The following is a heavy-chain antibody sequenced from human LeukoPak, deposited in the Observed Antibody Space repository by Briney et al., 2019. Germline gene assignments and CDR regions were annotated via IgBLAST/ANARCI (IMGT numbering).Heavy chain of an antibody. D-gene: IGHD2-2*01. CDR2: INHSGST. Sequence: SETLPLTCAVYGGSFRGYYWSWIRQPPGKALEWIGEINHSGSTNYNPSLKSRVTISLDTSMKKFSLKLNSVTAADTAVYYCASTERCSTTCPFDYWGQGTLVTVSS. V-gene: IGHV4-34*01. CDR3: ASTERCSTTCPFDY. J-gene: IGHJ4*02. CDR1: GGSFRGYY.